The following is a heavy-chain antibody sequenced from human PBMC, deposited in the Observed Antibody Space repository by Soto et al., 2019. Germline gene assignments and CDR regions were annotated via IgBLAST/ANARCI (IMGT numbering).Heavy chain of an antibody. CDR3: ASSSDSSGYYDPWPHNPRSASHI. J-gene: IGHJ3*02. CDR1: GYTFTSYG. Sequence: SVKVSCKASGYTFTSYGINWVRQAPGQGLEWMGCISAYNGNTNYAQKLQGRVTMTTDTSKSTAYMELRSLRSDDTAVYYCASSSDSSGYYDPWPHNPRSASHIGGQGTIVTGSS. V-gene: IGHV1-18*01. CDR2: ISAYNGNT. D-gene: IGHD3-22*01.